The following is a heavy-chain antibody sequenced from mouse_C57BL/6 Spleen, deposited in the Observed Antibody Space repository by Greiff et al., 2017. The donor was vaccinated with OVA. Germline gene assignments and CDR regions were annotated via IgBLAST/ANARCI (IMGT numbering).Heavy chain of an antibody. Sequence: EVKLQESGGDLVKPGGSLKLSCAASGFTFSSYGMSWVRQTPDKRLEWVATISSGGSYTYYPDSVKGRFTISRDNAKNTLYLQMSSLKSEDTAMYYCARHYYGRYFDYWGQGTTLTVSS. J-gene: IGHJ2*01. D-gene: IGHD1-1*01. CDR3: ARHYYGRYFDY. V-gene: IGHV5-6*01. CDR1: GFTFSSYG. CDR2: ISSGGSYT.